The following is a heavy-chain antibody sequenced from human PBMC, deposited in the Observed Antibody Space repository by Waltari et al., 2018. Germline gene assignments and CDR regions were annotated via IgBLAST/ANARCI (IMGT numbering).Heavy chain of an antibody. D-gene: IGHD3-3*01. Sequence: QVQLVQSGAEVKKPGSSVKVSCKASGGTFSSYAISWVRQAPGHGLEWMGGIIPIFGTANYAQKFQGRVTITADKSTSTAYMELSSLRSEDTAVYYCARGHNVLRFLKWLNGAFDIWGQGTMVTVSS. V-gene: IGHV1-69*14. CDR2: IIPIFGTA. J-gene: IGHJ3*02. CDR3: ARGHNVLRFLKWLNGAFDI. CDR1: GGTFSSYA.